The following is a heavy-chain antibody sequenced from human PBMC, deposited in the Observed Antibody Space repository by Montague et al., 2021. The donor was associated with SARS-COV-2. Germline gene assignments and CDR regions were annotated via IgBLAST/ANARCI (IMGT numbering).Heavy chain of an antibody. CDR3: ARSPEPMIILIITSLNWYFDL. D-gene: IGHD3-22*01. CDR2: IYYSGST. Sequence: TLSLTCTVSGRSISSGGYYWSWIRQHPGKGLEWIGYIYYSGSTYYNPSLKSRVTISVDTSRNQFSLKMSSVTAADTAVYYCARSPEPMIILIITSLNWYFDLWDRGTLVTVSS. CDR1: GRSISSGGYY. J-gene: IGHJ2*01. V-gene: IGHV4-31*03.